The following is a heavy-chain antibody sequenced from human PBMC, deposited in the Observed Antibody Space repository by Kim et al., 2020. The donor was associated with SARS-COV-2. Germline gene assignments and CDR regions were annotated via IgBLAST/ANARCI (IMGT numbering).Heavy chain of an antibody. CDR2: IKSKTDGGTT. CDR3: TFVVVTDLTDINDY. Sequence: GGSLRLSCAASGFTFSNAWMSWVRQAPGKGLEWVGRIKSKTDGGTTDYAAPVKGRFTISRDDSKNTLYLQMNSLKTEDTAVYYCTFVVVTDLTDINDYWGQGTLVTVSS. D-gene: IGHD2-21*02. CDR1: GFTFSNAW. J-gene: IGHJ4*02. V-gene: IGHV3-15*01.